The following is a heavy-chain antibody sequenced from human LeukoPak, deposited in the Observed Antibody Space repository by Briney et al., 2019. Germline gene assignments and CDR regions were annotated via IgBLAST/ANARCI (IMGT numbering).Heavy chain of an antibody. D-gene: IGHD2-2*01. Sequence: NPSETLSLTCAVYGGSFSGYYWSWIRQPPGKGLEWIGEINHSGSTNYNPSLKSRVTISVDTSKNQFSLKLSSVTAADTAVYYCARVRYCSSTSCYLAFDIWGQGTMVTVSS. V-gene: IGHV4-34*01. CDR2: INHSGST. J-gene: IGHJ3*02. CDR3: ARVRYCSSTSCYLAFDI. CDR1: GGSFSGYY.